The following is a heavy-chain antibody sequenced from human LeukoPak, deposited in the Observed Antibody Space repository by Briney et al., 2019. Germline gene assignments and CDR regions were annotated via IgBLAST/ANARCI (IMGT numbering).Heavy chain of an antibody. Sequence: SETLSLTCAVSGGSISSGGYSWSWIRQPPGKGLEWIGYIYHSGSTYYNPSLKSRVTISVDRSKNQFSLKLSSVTAADTAVYYCARAGVPAAIFDYWGQGTLVTVSS. J-gene: IGHJ4*02. V-gene: IGHV4-30-2*01. CDR1: GGSISSGGYS. CDR2: IYHSGST. CDR3: ARAGVPAAIFDY. D-gene: IGHD2-2*01.